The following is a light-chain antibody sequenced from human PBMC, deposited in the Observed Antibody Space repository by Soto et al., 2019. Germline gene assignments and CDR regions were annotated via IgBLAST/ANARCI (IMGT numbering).Light chain of an antibody. Sequence: EIVLTQSPGTLSLSPGERATLSCRASQSVSSSYLAWYQQKPGQAPRLLIYGASSRAIGIPDRFSGSGSGSDFTLTISRLGPEDFAVYYCQQYGSSPATFGQGTKVESK. CDR3: QQYGSSPAT. CDR2: GAS. CDR1: QSVSSSY. J-gene: IGKJ1*01. V-gene: IGKV3-20*01.